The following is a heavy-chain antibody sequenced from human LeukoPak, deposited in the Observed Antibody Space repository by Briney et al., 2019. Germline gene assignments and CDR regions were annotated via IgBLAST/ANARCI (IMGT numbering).Heavy chain of an antibody. Sequence: GGSLRLSCAASGFTFSSYSMNWVRQAPGKGLEWVSSISSSSSYIYYADSVKGRLTISRGNAKNSLYLQMNSLRAEDTAVYYCARVGQQLALHDAFDIWGQGTMVTVSS. J-gene: IGHJ3*02. CDR3: ARVGQQLALHDAFDI. CDR2: ISSSSSYI. D-gene: IGHD6-13*01. CDR1: GFTFSSYS. V-gene: IGHV3-21*01.